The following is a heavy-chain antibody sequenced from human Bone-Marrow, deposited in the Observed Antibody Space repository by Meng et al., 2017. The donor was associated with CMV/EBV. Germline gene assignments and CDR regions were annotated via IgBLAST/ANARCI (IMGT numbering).Heavy chain of an antibody. J-gene: IGHJ6*02. D-gene: IGHD2-21*01. Sequence: ASVKVSCKASGYTFTGYYMHWVRQAPGQGLEWMGWINPNSGGTNYAQKFQGRVTITTDESTSTAYMELSSLRSEDTAVYYCARSCDGDCYSYYYYYYGMDVWGQGTTVTVSS. CDR1: GYTFTGYY. CDR3: ARSCDGDCYSYYYYYYGMDV. CDR2: INPNSGGT. V-gene: IGHV1-2*02.